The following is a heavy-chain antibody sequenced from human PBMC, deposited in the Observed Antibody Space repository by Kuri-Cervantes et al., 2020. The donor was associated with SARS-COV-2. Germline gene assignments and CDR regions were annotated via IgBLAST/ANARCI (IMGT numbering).Heavy chain of an antibody. D-gene: IGHD3-16*01. CDR3: ASLYDYVWGSKDY. CDR2: IYYSGST. V-gene: IGHV4-61*01. CDR1: GCSISSGSYY. J-gene: IGHJ4*02. Sequence: SETLSLTCTVSGCSISSGSYYWSWIRQPPGKGLEWIGYIYYSGSTNYNPSLKSRVTISVDTSKNQFCLKLSSVTAADTAVYYCASLYDYVWGSKDYWGQGTLVTVSS.